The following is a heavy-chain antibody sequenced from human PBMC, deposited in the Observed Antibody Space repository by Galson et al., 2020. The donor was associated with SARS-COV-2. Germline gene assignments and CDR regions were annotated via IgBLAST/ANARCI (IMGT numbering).Heavy chain of an antibody. V-gene: IGHV3-30-3*01. J-gene: IGHJ6*02. CDR3: ARGGGFGELLQEGMDV. CDR1: GFTFGSYS. D-gene: IGHD3-10*01. CDR2: ISYDGSKK. Sequence: GESLKISCAASGFTFGSYSIHWVRQAPGKGLEWVAFISYDGSKKYYADSVKGRFIISRDNSKYTLDLQVSSLRAEDTAVYYCARGGGFGELLQEGMDVWGQGTTVTVSS.